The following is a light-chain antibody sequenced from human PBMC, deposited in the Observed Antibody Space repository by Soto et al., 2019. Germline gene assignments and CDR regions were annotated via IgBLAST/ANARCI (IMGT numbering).Light chain of an antibody. J-gene: IGKJ1*01. CDR3: QQRSNYSGT. Sequence: ELVLPPSPAHLYLSQGATATLSCRASQSVSSCLAWYQQKPGQAPRLLIYEASNLATGIPSRFSGSGSGTDFTLTISSLEPEDFAVYYCQQRSNYSGTFGQGTKVDIK. CDR2: EAS. CDR1: QSVSSC. V-gene: IGKV3-11*01.